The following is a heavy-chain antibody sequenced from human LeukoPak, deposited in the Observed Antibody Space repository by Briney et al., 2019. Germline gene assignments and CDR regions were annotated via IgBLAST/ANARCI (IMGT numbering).Heavy chain of an antibody. J-gene: IGHJ3*02. CDR1: DDSFSSHY. V-gene: IGHV4-59*11. Sequence: HSETLSLTCAVSDDSFSSHYWTWIRQPPGKGLEWIGYISYIGSTNYNPSLKSRVTISIGTSKNQFSLKLSSVTAADTAVYYCARDLVTVTKGFDIWGQGTMVSVSS. CDR3: ARDLVTVTKGFDI. CDR2: ISYIGST. D-gene: IGHD4-17*01.